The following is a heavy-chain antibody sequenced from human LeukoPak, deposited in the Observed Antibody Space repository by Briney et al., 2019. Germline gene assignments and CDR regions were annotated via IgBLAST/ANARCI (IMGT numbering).Heavy chain of an antibody. CDR3: ARGRISDIVVVVAAMYFDY. Sequence: SETLSLTCTVSGGSISSYYWSWIRQPPGKGLEWIGYIYYSGSTNYNPSLKSRVTISVDTSKNQFSLKLSSVTAADTAVYYCARGRISDIVVVVAAMYFDYWGQGTLVTVSS. CDR2: IYYSGST. J-gene: IGHJ4*02. V-gene: IGHV4-59*12. D-gene: IGHD2-15*01. CDR1: GGSISSYY.